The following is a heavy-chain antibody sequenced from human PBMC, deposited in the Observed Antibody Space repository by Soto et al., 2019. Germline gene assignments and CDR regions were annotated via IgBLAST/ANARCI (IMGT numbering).Heavy chain of an antibody. V-gene: IGHV4-61*01. CDR3: ARDFAHFDS. J-gene: IGHJ4*02. CDR1: GGSFKSGSYS. Sequence: PSETLSLTCTVSGGSFKSGSYSWSWIRQPPGKGLEWIGYVYHTGRTSYNPSLKSRVSISMDTSKNQFSLNLDSVTAADTDVYFCARDFAHFDSWGQGTLVTVSS. D-gene: IGHD3-3*01. CDR2: VYHTGRT.